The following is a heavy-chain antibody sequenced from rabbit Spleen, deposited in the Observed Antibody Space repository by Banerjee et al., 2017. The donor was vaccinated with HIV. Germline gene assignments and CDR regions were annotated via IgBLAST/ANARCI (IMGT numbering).Heavy chain of an antibody. J-gene: IGHJ3*01. CDR1: GFSFSNKAV. Sequence: QEQLVESGGGLVKPEGTLKLSCTASGFSFSNKAVMCWVRQAPGKGLEWIACINAVTGKAVYASWAKGRFTFSKTSSTTMTLQLNSLTVADTATYFCARRHTDIGYTYALWGQGTLVTVS. D-gene: IGHD6-1*01. CDR3: ARRHTDIGYTYAL. V-gene: IGHV1S45*01. CDR2: INAVTGKA.